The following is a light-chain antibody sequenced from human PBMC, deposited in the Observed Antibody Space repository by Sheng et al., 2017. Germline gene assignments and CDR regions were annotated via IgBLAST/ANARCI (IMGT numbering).Light chain of an antibody. J-gene: IGKJ4*01. CDR3: QQRSNWPPFLT. CDR1: QSFSNNY. V-gene: IGKV3-11*01. Sequence: EIVLTQSPGTLSLSPGARATLSCRASQSFSNNYLAWYQQKPGQAPRLLIYDASKRATGIPARFSGSGSGTDFTLTISSLEPEDFALYYCQQRSNWPPFLTFGGGSKVEIK. CDR2: DAS.